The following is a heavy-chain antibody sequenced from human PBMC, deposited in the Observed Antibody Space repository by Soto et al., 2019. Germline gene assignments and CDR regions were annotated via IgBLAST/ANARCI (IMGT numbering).Heavy chain of an antibody. V-gene: IGHV3-30*18. D-gene: IGHD3-22*01. CDR1: GFTFSSYG. CDR2: ISYDGSNK. CDR3: AKRGYYDSSGSVYYCGMDV. J-gene: IGHJ6*02. Sequence: GGSLRLSCAASGFTFSSYGMHWVRQAPGKGLEWVAVISYDGSNKYYADSVKGRFTISRDNSRNTLYLQMNSLRAEDTAVYYCAKRGYYDSSGSVYYCGMDVWGQGTTVTVSS.